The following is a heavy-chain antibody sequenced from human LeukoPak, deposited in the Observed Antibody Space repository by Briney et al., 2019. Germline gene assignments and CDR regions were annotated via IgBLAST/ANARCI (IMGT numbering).Heavy chain of an antibody. J-gene: IGHJ3*02. V-gene: IGHV1-2*02. CDR2: INPNSGGT. CDR1: GYTFTGYY. D-gene: IGHD3-22*01. Sequence: ASVKVSCKASGYTFTGYYMHWVRQAPGQGLEWMGWINPNSGGTNYAQKFQGRVTMTRDTSISTAYMELSRLRSDDTAVYYCARGPPTSYDSSGVDAFDIWGQGTMVTVSS. CDR3: ARGPPTSYDSSGVDAFDI.